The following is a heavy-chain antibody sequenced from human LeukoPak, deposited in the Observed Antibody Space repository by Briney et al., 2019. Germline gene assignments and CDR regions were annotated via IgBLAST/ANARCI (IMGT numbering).Heavy chain of an antibody. D-gene: IGHD6-6*01. V-gene: IGHV3-48*02. CDR1: GLTFSTYS. Sequence: GGSLRLSCAASGLTFSTYSMNWVRQAPGKGLEWVSYISSSSSTIYYADSVKGRSTISRDNAKNSLRLQMNTLRDEDTAVYYCAREYSSSSGKALDYWGQGTLVTVSS. CDR3: AREYSSSSGKALDY. J-gene: IGHJ4*02. CDR2: ISSSSSTI.